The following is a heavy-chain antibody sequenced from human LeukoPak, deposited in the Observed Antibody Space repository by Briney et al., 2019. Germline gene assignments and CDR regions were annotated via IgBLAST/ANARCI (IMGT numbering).Heavy chain of an antibody. Sequence: ASVKVSCKASGGTFSSYAISWVRQSPGQVLEWVGWISAYNGDTNYAQKLQGRVTMTTDTSTSTAYMDLRSLRSDDTAVYYCARVRNSGFRYVDSWGQGTLVTVSS. CDR1: GGTFSSYA. J-gene: IGHJ4*02. CDR3: ARVRNSGFRYVDS. V-gene: IGHV1-18*01. CDR2: ISAYNGDT. D-gene: IGHD5-12*01.